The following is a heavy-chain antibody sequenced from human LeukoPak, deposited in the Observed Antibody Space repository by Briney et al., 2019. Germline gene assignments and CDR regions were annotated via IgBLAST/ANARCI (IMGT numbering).Heavy chain of an antibody. CDR2: INHSGST. V-gene: IGHV4-34*01. J-gene: IGHJ4*02. CDR3: ARVVRPRWLQRSNYFDY. Sequence: SGTLSLTCAVYGGSFSGYYWSWIRQPPGKGLEWIGEINHSGSTNYNPSLKSRVTISVDTSKNQFSLKLSSVTAADTAVYYCARVVRPRWLQRSNYFDYWGQGTLVTVSS. CDR1: GGSFSGYY. D-gene: IGHD5-24*01.